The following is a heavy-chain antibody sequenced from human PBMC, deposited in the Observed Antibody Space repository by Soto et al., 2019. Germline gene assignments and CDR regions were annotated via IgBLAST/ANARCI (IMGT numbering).Heavy chain of an antibody. CDR1: GFTFTTSA. Sequence: SVKVSCKASGFTFTTSAMQWVRQARGQRLEWIGWIVVGSGKTNYAQEFQERVTITRDMSTSTAYMELSSLRSEDTAVYYCAADRGGGFGDLSYRRPAFGMGVWGQGTTVTVSS. D-gene: IGHD3-10*01. V-gene: IGHV1-58*02. CDR3: AADRGGGFGDLSYRRPAFGMGV. J-gene: IGHJ6*02. CDR2: IVVGSGKT.